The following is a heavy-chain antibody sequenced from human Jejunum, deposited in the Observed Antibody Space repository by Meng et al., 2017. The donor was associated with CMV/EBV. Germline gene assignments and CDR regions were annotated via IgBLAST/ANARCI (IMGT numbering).Heavy chain of an antibody. V-gene: IGHV1-2*02. CDR1: GYTFTDYF. J-gene: IGHJ4*02. Sequence: CKASGYTFTDYFVHWVRQAPGHGLEWMGLIKPKNGATNYEQKYQGRVTLTRDTSISTAYMELTSLKSDDTAMYYCARGGDRGEEDYWGQGTLVTVSS. CDR3: ARGGDRGEEDY. CDR2: IKPKNGAT. D-gene: IGHD3-10*01.